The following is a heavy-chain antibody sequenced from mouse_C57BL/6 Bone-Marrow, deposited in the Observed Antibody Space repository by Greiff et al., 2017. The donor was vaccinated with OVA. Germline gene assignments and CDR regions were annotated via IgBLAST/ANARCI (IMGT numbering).Heavy chain of an antibody. CDR2: INPNNGGT. CDR3: ARWSGRFAY. V-gene: IGHV1-26*01. Sequence: EVQLQQSGPELVKPGASVKISCKASGYTFTDYYMNWVKQSHGKSLEWIGDINPNNGGTSYNQKFKGKATLTVDKSSSTAYMELRSLTSEDSAVYYCARWSGRFAYWGQGTLVTVSA. J-gene: IGHJ3*01. CDR1: GYTFTDYY.